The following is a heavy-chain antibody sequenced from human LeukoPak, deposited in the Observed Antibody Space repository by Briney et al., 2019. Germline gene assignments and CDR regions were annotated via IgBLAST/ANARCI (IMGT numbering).Heavy chain of an antibody. CDR2: LYYSGST. V-gene: IGHV4-39*01. D-gene: IGHD3-9*01. Sequence: SETLSLTCTVSGGSVSSTEFSWGWIRQPPGKGLNWEGNLYYSGSTSYHPSLNSRVTMSVDTTKNQFSLKMTSVTAADTAVYYCARLSKGRYFDYIFDYWGQGSLVTVSS. J-gene: IGHJ4*02. CDR3: ARLSKGRYFDYIFDY. CDR1: GGSVSSTEFS.